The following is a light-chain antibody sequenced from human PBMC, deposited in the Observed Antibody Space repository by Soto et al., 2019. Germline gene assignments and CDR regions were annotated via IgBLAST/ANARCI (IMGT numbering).Light chain of an antibody. Sequence: QSALTQPPSASGSPGQSVTISCTGTSSDVGGYNFVSWYQQHPGKAPKFMIYEVTKRPSGVPDRFSGSKSGNTASLTVSGFQAEDEADYYCSSYTSSSTLVFGTGTKVTVL. CDR3: SSYTSSSTLV. V-gene: IGLV2-8*01. J-gene: IGLJ1*01. CDR1: SSDVGGYNF. CDR2: EVT.